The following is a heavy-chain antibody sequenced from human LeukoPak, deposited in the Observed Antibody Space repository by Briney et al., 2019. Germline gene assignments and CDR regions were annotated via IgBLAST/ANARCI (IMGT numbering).Heavy chain of an antibody. J-gene: IGHJ3*02. CDR2: ITWNSGRI. CDR3: AKGNGYSIGRDPFDI. V-gene: IGHV3-9*01. D-gene: IGHD5-24*01. CDR1: GFIFHEYA. Sequence: WSLRLSFVASGFIFHEYAMHWVRQVPGEGLAWVSGITWNSGRIDSADSVKGRFTISRDNAKNSLYLQMNSLRAEDTALYYCAKGNGYSIGRDPFDIWGQGTMVTVSS.